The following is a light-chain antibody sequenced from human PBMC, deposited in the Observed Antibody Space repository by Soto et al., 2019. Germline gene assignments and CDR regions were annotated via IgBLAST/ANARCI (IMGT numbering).Light chain of an antibody. J-gene: IGKJ3*01. CDR1: QSVSSSY. CDR3: QQYGSSPPIT. V-gene: IGKV3-20*01. CDR2: GAS. Sequence: EIVLMQSPGTLSLSPGERATLSCRASQSVSSSYLAWYQQKPGQAPRLLIYGASSRATGIPDRFSGSGSGTDFTLTISRLEPEDFAVYYCQQYGSSPPITCGPGTKVDIK.